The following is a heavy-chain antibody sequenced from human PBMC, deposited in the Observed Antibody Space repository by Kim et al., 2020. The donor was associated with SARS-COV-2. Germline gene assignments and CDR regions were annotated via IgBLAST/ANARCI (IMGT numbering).Heavy chain of an antibody. CDR2: IYPGDSDT. Sequence: GESLKISCKGSGYSFTSYWIGWVRQMPGKGLEWMGIIYPGDSDTRYSPSFQGQVTISADKSISTAYLQWSSLKASDTAMYYCARSPHRYYDILTGYHGAYYFDSWGQGTLVTVSS. V-gene: IGHV5-51*01. J-gene: IGHJ4*02. CDR3: ARSPHRYYDILTGYHGAYYFDS. CDR1: GYSFTSYW. D-gene: IGHD3-9*01.